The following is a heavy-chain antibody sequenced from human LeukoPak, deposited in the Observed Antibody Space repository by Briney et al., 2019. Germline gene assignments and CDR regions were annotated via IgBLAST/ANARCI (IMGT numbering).Heavy chain of an antibody. J-gene: IGHJ4*02. CDR1: GFIFSSYA. Sequence: PGGSLRLSCAASGFIFSSYAMHWVRQAPGKGLEWVAVISYDGSNKYYADSVKGRFTISRDNSKNTLYLQMNSLRAEDTAVYYCARNYYGSGHFDYWGQGTLVTVSS. CDR2: ISYDGSNK. D-gene: IGHD3-10*01. V-gene: IGHV3-30*04. CDR3: ARNYYGSGHFDY.